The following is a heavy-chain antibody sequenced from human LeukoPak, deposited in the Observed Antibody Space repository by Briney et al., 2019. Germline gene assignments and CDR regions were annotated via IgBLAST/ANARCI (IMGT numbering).Heavy chain of an antibody. J-gene: IGHJ6*02. D-gene: IGHD1-14*01. V-gene: IGHV4-30-4*01. CDR3: VRAIPDAGDYYYYIMAV. CDR2: ISHSGDT. Sequence: PSETLSLTCTVSGGSLSSGDYYWTWIRPPPGKGLEWIGYISHSGDTYYNPSLQSRPTISVDTSKNQFSLKLSSVTAADTAVYFCVRAIPDAGDYYYYIMAVWGQGSTVTVYS. CDR1: GGSLSSGDYY.